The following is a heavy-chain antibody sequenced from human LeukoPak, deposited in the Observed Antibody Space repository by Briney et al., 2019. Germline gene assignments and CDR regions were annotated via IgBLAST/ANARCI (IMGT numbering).Heavy chain of an antibody. CDR3: ARIAVAGTSHFDY. D-gene: IGHD6-19*01. CDR1: GGSISSGSSY. J-gene: IGHJ4*02. CDR2: IYNSKNT. V-gene: IGHV4-61*02. Sequence: SETLSLTCTVSGGSISSGSSYWSWIRQPAGKGMEWIGRIYNSKNTNYNPSLKSRVTISVDTSKNQFSLKLSSVTAADTAVYYCARIAVAGTSHFDYWGQGTLVTVSS.